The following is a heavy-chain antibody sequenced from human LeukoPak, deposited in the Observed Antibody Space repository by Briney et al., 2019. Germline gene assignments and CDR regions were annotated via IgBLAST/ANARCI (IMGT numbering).Heavy chain of an antibody. J-gene: IGHJ4*02. D-gene: IGHD2/OR15-2a*01. CDR2: IKQDGSEK. CDR1: GFTVSSNY. V-gene: IGHV3-7*01. CDR3: ARGPTRANSSDY. Sequence: PGGSLRLSCAASGFTVSSNYMSWVRQAPGKGLEWVAKIKQDGSEKYYVDSVKGRFTLSRDNAKNSLYPQMNSLRAEDTAVYYCARGPTRANSSDYWGQGTLVTVSS.